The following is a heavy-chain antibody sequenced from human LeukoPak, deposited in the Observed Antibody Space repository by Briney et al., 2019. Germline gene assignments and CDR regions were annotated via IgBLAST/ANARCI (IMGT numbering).Heavy chain of an antibody. J-gene: IGHJ4*02. CDR1: GYSFTSFW. V-gene: IGHV5-51*01. CDR2: IYPGDSDT. Sequence: GESLKISFKGSGYSFTSFWIAWVRQMPGKGLEWMGIIYPGDSDTRYSPSFEGQVTFSADKSISTAYLQWSSLKASDTAMYYCARGRYSGTYLSYFDYWAQGTLVTVPS. D-gene: IGHD1-26*01. CDR3: ARGRYSGTYLSYFDY.